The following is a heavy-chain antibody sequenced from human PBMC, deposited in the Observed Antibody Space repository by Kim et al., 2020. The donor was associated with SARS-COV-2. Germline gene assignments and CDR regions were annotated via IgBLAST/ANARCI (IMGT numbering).Heavy chain of an antibody. V-gene: IGHV4-59*13. Sequence: SETLSLTCTVSGGSISSYYWSWIRQPPGKGLEWIGYIYYSGSTNYNPSLKSRVTISVDTSKNQSSLKLSSVTAAETAVDYCARDERDSSGWANWFDPWGQGTLVTVSS. CDR2: IYYSGST. D-gene: IGHD6-19*01. CDR3: ARDERDSSGWANWFDP. J-gene: IGHJ5*02. CDR1: GGSISSYY.